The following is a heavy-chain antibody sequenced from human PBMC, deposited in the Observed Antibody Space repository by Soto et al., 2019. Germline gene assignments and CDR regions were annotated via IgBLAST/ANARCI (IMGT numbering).Heavy chain of an antibody. D-gene: IGHD5-18*01. Sequence: GASVKVSCKASGYTFTSYAMNWVRQAPGQRLEWMGWINAGNGNTKYSQKFQGRVTITRDTSASTAYMELSSLRSEDTAVYYCARGLNGYLHYFDYWGQGTPVTVPQ. CDR2: INAGNGNT. J-gene: IGHJ4*02. V-gene: IGHV1-3*01. CDR1: GYTFTSYA. CDR3: ARGLNGYLHYFDY.